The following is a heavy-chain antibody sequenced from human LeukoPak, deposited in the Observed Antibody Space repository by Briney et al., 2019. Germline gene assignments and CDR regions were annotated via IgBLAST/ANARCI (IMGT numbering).Heavy chain of an antibody. Sequence: SETLSLTCAVYGGSFSGYYWSWIRQPPGKGLEWIGEINHSGSTSYNPSLKSRVTISVDTSKNQFSLKLSSVTAADTAVYHCARRIAARPDVWGKGTTVTVSS. V-gene: IGHV4-34*01. CDR3: ARRIAARPDV. CDR1: GGSFSGYY. CDR2: INHSGST. D-gene: IGHD6-6*01. J-gene: IGHJ6*04.